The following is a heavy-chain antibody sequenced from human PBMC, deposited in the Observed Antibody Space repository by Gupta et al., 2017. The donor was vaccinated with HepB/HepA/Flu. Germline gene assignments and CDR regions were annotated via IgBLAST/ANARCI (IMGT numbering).Heavy chain of an antibody. V-gene: IGHV3-30-3*01. CDR1: GFTFSSYA. CDR3: ARGYSGYDVDY. D-gene: IGHD5-12*01. CDR2: ISYDGSNK. Sequence: QVQLVESGGGVVQPGRSLRLSCAASGFTFSSYAMHWVRQAPGKGLEGVAVISYDGSNKYYADSVKGRFTISRDNSKNTLYLQMNSLRAEDTAVYYCARGYSGYDVDYWGQGTLVTVSS. J-gene: IGHJ4*02.